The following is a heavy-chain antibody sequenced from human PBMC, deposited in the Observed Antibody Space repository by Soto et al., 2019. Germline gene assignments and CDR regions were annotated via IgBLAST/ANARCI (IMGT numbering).Heavy chain of an antibody. J-gene: IGHJ4*02. CDR2: IFGSGST. V-gene: IGHV4-31*03. D-gene: IGHD2-21*02. CDR1: GGSFSMDGYY. Sequence: PSETLSLTCTVSGGSFSMDGYYWTWIRQHPGKGLEWLGFIFGSGSTYYNPSLWGRVSISVDTSKNQFSLTLTSVTAADTAVYYCARDRCSGGDCYLGYWGQGARVTVSS. CDR3: ARDRCSGGDCYLGY.